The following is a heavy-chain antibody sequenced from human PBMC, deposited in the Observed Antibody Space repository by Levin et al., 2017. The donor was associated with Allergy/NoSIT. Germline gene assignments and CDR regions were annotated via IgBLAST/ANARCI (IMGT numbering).Heavy chain of an antibody. CDR3: ATSVSPTGFDY. J-gene: IGHJ4*02. CDR1: GFTVSSDY. V-gene: IGHV3-66*02. Sequence: GGSLRLSCAASGFTVSSDYMSWVRQAPGKGLEWVSVIYSGGSTYYADSVKGRFTISRDNSKNTLYLQMNSLIAEDTAVYYCATSVSPTGFDYWGQGTLVTVSS. D-gene: IGHD2-8*02. CDR2: IYSGGST.